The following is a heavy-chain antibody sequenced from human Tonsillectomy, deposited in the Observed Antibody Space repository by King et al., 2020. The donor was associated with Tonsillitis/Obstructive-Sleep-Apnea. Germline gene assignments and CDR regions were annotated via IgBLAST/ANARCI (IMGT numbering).Heavy chain of an antibody. J-gene: IGHJ6*03. D-gene: IGHD3-3*01. CDR1: GGSFSGYY. V-gene: IGHV4-34*01. Sequence: VQLQQWGAGLLKPSETLSLTCAVYGGSFSGYYWSSIRQPPGKGLEWIGEINHSGSTNYNPSLKSRVTISVDTSKNQFSLKLSSVTAADTAVYYCARVLRFLEWFPYMDVWGKGTTVTVSS. CDR2: INHSGST. CDR3: ARVLRFLEWFPYMDV.